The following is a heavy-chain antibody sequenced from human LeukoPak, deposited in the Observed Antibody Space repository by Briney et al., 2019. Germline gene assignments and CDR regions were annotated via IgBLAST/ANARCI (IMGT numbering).Heavy chain of an antibody. J-gene: IGHJ4*02. CDR2: IRYDGSSK. V-gene: IGHV3-30*02. Sequence: GGSLRLSGAASGFTFSSYGMHWVRQAPGKGLEWVAFIRYDGSSKYYADSVKGRFTISRDNSKNTLYLQMNSLRAEDTAVYYCAKDRRTYSSNQLFDYWGQGTLVTVSS. CDR3: AKDRRTYSSNQLFDY. CDR1: GFTFSSYG. D-gene: IGHD6-13*01.